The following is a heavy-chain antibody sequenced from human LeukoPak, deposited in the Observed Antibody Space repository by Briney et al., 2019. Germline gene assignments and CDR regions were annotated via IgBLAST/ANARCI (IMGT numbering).Heavy chain of an antibody. CDR2: IYYSGST. J-gene: IGHJ4*02. CDR3: ARVKSVSRYYYDSSGPMIDY. V-gene: IGHV4-39*07. D-gene: IGHD3-22*01. CDR1: GGSISSSSYY. Sequence: SSETLSLTCTVSGGSISSSSYYWGWIRQPPGKGLEWIGSIYYSGSTYYNPSLKSRVTISVDTSKNQFSLKLSSVTAADTAVYYCARVKSVSRYYYDSSGPMIDYWGQGTLVTVSS.